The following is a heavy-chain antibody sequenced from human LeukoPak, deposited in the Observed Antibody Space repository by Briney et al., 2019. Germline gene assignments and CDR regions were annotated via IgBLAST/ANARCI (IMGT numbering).Heavy chain of an antibody. J-gene: IGHJ4*02. Sequence: PGRSLRLSCAASGFTFSKYGVHWVRQAPGKGLEWVAVIRYDGSTKYYADSVKGRFTISRGNSKNTVYLEMNSLRAEDKAVYYCARAYSRESVYDFVFENCGQGTLISVSS. CDR2: IRYDGSTK. D-gene: IGHD5/OR15-5a*01. CDR1: GFTFSKYG. CDR3: ARAYSRESVYDFVFEN. V-gene: IGHV3-33*01.